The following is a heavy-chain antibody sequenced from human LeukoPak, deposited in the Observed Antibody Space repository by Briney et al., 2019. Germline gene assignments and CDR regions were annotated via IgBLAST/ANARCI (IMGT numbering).Heavy chain of an antibody. V-gene: IGHV4-59*01. CDR2: IYYSGST. J-gene: IGHJ3*02. CDR3: ARVGSSGWYYVGAFDI. CDR1: GGSISSYY. Sequence: LETLSLTCTGSGGSISSYYWSWIRQPPGKGLEWIGYIYYSGSTNYNPSLKGRVTISVDTSKNQFSPKLSSVTAADTAVYYCARVGSSGWYYVGAFDIWGQGTMVTVSS. D-gene: IGHD6-19*01.